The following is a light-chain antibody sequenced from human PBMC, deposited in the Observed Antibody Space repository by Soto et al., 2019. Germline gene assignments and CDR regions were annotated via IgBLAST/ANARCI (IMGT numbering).Light chain of an antibody. CDR3: LLYYGGVYV. Sequence: QGVVTQEPSLTVSPGGTVTLTCTSSTGAVTSDHYPNWFQQKPGQAPRSLIYSISNRHSWTPARFSGSLLGAKAALTLSGVQPEDEAEYYCLLYYGGVYVFGTGTKLTVL. V-gene: IGLV7-43*01. J-gene: IGLJ1*01. CDR2: SIS. CDR1: TGAVTSDHY.